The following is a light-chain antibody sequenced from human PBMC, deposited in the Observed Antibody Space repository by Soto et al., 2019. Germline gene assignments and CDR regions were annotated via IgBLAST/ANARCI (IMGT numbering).Light chain of an antibody. J-gene: IGLJ2*01. CDR2: DVS. CDR3: SSYTSSSTLVV. Sequence: QSALTQPASVSGSPGQSITISCTGTSSDVGRYNYVSWYQHHPGKAPKLMIYDVSNRPSGVSNRFSGSKSGNTASLTISGLPAEDEADYYCSSYTSSSTLVVFGRGTKVTVL. V-gene: IGLV2-14*01. CDR1: SSDVGRYNY.